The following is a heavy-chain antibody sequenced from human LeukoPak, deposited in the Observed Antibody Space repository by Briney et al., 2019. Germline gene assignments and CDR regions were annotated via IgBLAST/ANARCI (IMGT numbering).Heavy chain of an antibody. D-gene: IGHD3-22*01. CDR3: ARGPGPADDGGGYCFDY. J-gene: IGHJ4*02. V-gene: IGHV1-46*01. CDR1: GYTFTSYY. CDR2: INPSGGST. Sequence: ASVKVSCKASGYTFTSYYLYWVRQAPGQGLEWMGVINPSGGSTTSAQKFQGRVTMTRDTATSTVYMELRSLRSEDTAVYYCARGPGPADDGGGYCFDYWGQGTLVTVSS.